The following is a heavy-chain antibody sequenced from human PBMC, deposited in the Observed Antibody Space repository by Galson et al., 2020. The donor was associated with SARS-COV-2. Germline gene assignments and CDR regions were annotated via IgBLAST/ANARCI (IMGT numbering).Heavy chain of an antibody. V-gene: IGHV3-9*01. Sequence: GGSLRLSCAASGFTFDDYAMHWVRQAPGKGLEWVSGISWNSDYIGYADAVKDRFTISRDNAKNSLYLQMNSLRAEDTALYYCAKDSRRRSGGAPLDVWGQGTTVTVSS. J-gene: IGHJ6*02. CDR3: AKDSRRRSGGAPLDV. CDR2: ISWNSDYI. CDR1: GFTFDDYA. D-gene: IGHD2-15*01.